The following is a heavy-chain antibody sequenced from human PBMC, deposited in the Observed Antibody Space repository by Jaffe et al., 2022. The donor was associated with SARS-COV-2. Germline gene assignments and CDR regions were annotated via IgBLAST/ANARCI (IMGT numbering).Heavy chain of an antibody. V-gene: IGHV4-31*03. J-gene: IGHJ6*02. CDR1: GGSISSGGYY. CDR3: ARDGPCSSTSCYGPNYYYYGMDV. CDR2: IYYSGST. D-gene: IGHD2-2*01. Sequence: QVQLQESGPGLVKPSQTLSLTCTVSGGSISSGGYYWSWIRQHPGKGLEWIGYIYYSGSTYYNPSLKSRVTISVDTSKNQFSLKLSSVTAADTAVYYCARDGPCSSTSCYGPNYYYYGMDVWGQGTTVTVSS.